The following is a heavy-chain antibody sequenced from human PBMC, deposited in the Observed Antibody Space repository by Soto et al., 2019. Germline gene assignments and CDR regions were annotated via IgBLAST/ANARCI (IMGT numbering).Heavy chain of an antibody. D-gene: IGHD2-2*03. J-gene: IGHJ4*02. CDR1: GYTFTSYY. Sequence: QVQLVQSGAEVKKPGASVKVSCKASGYTFTSYYMHWVRQAPGQGLEWMGIINPSGGSTSYAQKFQGRVTMTKDTSTSTDYIELSSLRSKDTAVYYCAREPLGYCIRTRCYVYWGQGTLVTVSS. CDR2: INPSGGST. V-gene: IGHV1-46*01. CDR3: AREPLGYCIRTRCYVY.